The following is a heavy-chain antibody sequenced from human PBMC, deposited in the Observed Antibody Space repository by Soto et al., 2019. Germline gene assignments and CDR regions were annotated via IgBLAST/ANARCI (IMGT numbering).Heavy chain of an antibody. V-gene: IGHV1-8*01. Sequence: ASVKVSCKASGYTFTSYDIYWVRQATGQGLEWMGWMNPNTGNSGYAQKFQGRVTMTSDTSINTAHMELSSLRSEDTAVYYCARRAETNGWNGFGADKYYFDFWGQGTLVTVSS. CDR2: MNPNTGNS. CDR1: GYTFTSYD. J-gene: IGHJ4*02. CDR3: ARRAETNGWNGFGADKYYFDF. D-gene: IGHD1-1*01.